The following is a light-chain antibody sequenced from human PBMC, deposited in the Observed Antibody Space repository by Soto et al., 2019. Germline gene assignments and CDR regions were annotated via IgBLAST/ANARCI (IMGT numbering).Light chain of an antibody. CDR2: GNS. Sequence: QAVVTQPPSVSGAPGQRVTISCTGSSSNIGAGYDVHWYQQLPGTAPKLLIYGNSNRPSVVPDRFSGSKSGTSASLAITGLQSEDEADYYCQSYDSSLSGCVVFGGGTKLTVL. V-gene: IGLV1-40*01. CDR1: SSNIGAGYD. J-gene: IGLJ2*01. CDR3: QSYDSSLSGCVV.